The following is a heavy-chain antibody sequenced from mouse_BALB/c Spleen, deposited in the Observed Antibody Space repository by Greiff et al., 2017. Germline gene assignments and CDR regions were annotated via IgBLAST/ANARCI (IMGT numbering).Heavy chain of an antibody. D-gene: IGHD2-14*01. CDR1: GYAFSSSW. CDR3: ATGYRYDDFDY. CDR2: IYPGDGDT. V-gene: IGHV1-82*01. Sequence: QVQLQQSGPELVTPGASVKISCKASGYAFSSSWMNWVKQRPGQGLEWIGRIYPGDGDTNYNGKFKGKATLTADKSSSKAYMQLSSLTSVDSAVYFCATGYRYDDFDYWGQGTTLTVSS. J-gene: IGHJ2*01.